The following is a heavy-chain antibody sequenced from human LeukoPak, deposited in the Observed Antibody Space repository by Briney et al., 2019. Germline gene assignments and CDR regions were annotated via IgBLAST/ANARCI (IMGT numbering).Heavy chain of an antibody. V-gene: IGHV3-30*18. CDR2: ISYDGSNK. CDR1: GFTFSSYG. CDR3: AKDRQQLVGSFDI. D-gene: IGHD6-13*01. Sequence: PGGSLRLSCAASGFTFSSYGMHWVRQAPGKGLEWVAVISYDGSNKYYADSVKGRFTISRDNSKNTLYLQMNSLRAEDTAVYYCAKDRQQLVGSFDIWGQGTMVTVSS. J-gene: IGHJ3*02.